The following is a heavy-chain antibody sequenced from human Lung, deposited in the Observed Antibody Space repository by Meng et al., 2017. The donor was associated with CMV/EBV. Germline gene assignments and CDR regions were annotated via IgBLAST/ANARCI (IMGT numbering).Heavy chain of an antibody. V-gene: IGHV3-21*01. D-gene: IGHD2-21*01. CDR3: ARDFSPRSSAYFAIYYFYAMDV. CDR1: GFTFSSYS. CDR2: ISSSGTYI. J-gene: IGHJ6*02. Sequence: SXAASGFTFSSYSMNWVRQAPGKGLEWVSSISSSGTYIYYADSVKGQFTISRDNSQNSLYLQMNSLRAEDTAVYYCARDFSPRSSAYFAIYYFYAMDVWGQGTXVTVSS.